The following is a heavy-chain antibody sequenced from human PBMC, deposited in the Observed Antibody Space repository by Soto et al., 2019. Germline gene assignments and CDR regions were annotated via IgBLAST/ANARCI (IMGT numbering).Heavy chain of an antibody. J-gene: IGHJ4*02. V-gene: IGHV1-8*01. CDR1: GDTFTTYD. CDR3: ARGRASGSYSLLDY. CDR2: INPNSGNI. D-gene: IGHD3-10*01. Sequence: ASVKVSCKASGDTFTTYDINWVRQATGHGLEWMGWINPNSGNIGYEQRFHGRVTMTRDTAIRTAYMEVSSLRSDDTAVYYCARGRASGSYSLLDYWGQGTSVTVSS.